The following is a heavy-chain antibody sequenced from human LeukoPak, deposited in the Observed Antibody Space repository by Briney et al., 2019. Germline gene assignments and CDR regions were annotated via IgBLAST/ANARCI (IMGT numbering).Heavy chain of an antibody. J-gene: IGHJ4*02. D-gene: IGHD1-26*01. Sequence: PGGSLRLSCAASGFTFNNYAMAWVRQAPGKGLEWVSAISGSGGSTFYADSVKGRFSISRDNSKDTLYLQMNSLRVEDTAVYYCAKDVWRSGSSQSFDYWGQGTLVTVPS. CDR2: ISGSGGST. CDR3: AKDVWRSGSSQSFDY. V-gene: IGHV3-23*01. CDR1: GFTFNNYA.